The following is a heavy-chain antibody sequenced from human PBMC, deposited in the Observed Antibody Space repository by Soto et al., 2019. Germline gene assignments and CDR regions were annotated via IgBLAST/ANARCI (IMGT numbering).Heavy chain of an antibody. V-gene: IGHV3-30*01. Sequence: QVQLVESGGGVVQTGRSLRLSCAASGFTFSRSTMHWVRQAPGKGLEWVAVISYDGSKKYYADSVKGRLTISRDNSKNTLYVQMNSLREEDTGTYYCARDKGDYDFWGSHYYAMDVWGQGTTVTVSS. CDR2: ISYDGSKK. J-gene: IGHJ6*02. CDR1: GFTFSRST. CDR3: ARDKGDYDFWGSHYYAMDV. D-gene: IGHD3-3*01.